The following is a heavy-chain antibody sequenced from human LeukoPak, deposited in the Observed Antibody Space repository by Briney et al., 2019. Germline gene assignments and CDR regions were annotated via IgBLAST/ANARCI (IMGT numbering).Heavy chain of an antibody. CDR3: ARNGIHGYSGLDF. V-gene: IGHV4-59*08. J-gene: IGHJ4*02. CDR2: VYSDETT. D-gene: IGHD5-12*01. Sequence: SETLSLTCTVSGGSISGYFWSWIRQPPGKGLEWLGYVYSDETTNYSPSLRSRITISIDTSKNQFSLNLRFVTAADTAVYYCARNGIHGYSGLDFWGQGTLVTVSS. CDR1: GGSISGYF.